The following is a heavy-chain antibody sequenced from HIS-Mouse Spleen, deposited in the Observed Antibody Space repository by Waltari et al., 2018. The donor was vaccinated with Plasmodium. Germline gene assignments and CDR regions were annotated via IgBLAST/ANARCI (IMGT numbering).Heavy chain of an antibody. CDR3: ARVYDILTGYYY. V-gene: IGHV4-34*01. D-gene: IGHD3-9*01. CDR1: GGSFSGYY. CDR2: INHSGST. J-gene: IGHJ4*02. Sequence: QVQLQQWGAGLLKPSETLSLTCAVYGGSFSGYYWSWIRQPPGKGLEWIGEINHSGSTNYNPSLKRRVTISVDTSKNQFSLKLSSVTAADTAVYYCARVYDILTGYYYWGQGTLVTVSS.